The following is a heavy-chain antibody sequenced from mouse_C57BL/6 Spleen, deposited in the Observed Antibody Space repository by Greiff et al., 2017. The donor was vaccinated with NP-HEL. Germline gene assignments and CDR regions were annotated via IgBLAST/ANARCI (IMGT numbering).Heavy chain of an antibody. Sequence: EVKLMESGGGLVKPGGSLKLSCAASGFTFSDYGMHWVRQAPEKGLEWVAYISSGSSTIYYADTVKGRFTSSRDNAKNTLFLQMTSLRSEDTAMYYCARAGYEVDYAMDYWGQGTSVTVSS. CDR1: GFTFSDYG. CDR2: ISSGSSTI. D-gene: IGHD1-3*01. V-gene: IGHV5-17*01. J-gene: IGHJ4*01. CDR3: ARAGYEVDYAMDY.